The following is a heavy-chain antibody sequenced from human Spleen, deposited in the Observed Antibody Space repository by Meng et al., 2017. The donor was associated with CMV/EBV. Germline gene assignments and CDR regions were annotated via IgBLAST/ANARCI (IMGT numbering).Heavy chain of an antibody. CDR2: ISGSGDST. V-gene: IGHV3-23*01. Sequence: GESLKISCAASGFTFSTYDMSWVRQAAGKGLEWVSSISGSGDSTYYADSVKGRFTVSRDNSKNTVYLQMNSLRAEDTAVYYCAKNRVVFGVARRYYGMDVWGQGTTVTVSS. D-gene: IGHD3-3*01. CDR1: GFTFSTYD. J-gene: IGHJ6*02. CDR3: AKNRVVFGVARRYYGMDV.